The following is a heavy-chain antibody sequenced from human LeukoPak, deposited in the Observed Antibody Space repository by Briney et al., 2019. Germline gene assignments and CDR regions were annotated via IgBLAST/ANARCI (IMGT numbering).Heavy chain of an antibody. CDR1: GRSIRSVY. CDR2: IYATDLT. Sequence: PSETLSLTCTVSGRSIRSVYWNWIRQSAAQGLEWIGRIYATDLTNYNPSLKSRVTLSVDMSKNELSLTLKSVTAADTAVYYCARGFGSGTSPIDLWGQGALVTVSS. V-gene: IGHV4-4*07. J-gene: IGHJ5*02. CDR3: ARGFGSGTSPIDL. D-gene: IGHD3-10*01.